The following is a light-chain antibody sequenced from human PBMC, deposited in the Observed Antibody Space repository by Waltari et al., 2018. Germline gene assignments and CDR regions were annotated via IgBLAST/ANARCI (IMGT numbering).Light chain of an antibody. CDR3: QQRSNWPLT. CDR1: QSVSTF. J-gene: IGKJ4*01. CDR2: DAS. Sequence: EIVLTQSPATLSLSPGERATLSCRASQSVSTFLAWYQQKPGQAPRLLIYDASNRDTGIPARFSGSGSGTDFTLTISSLDPEDFAVYFCQQRSNWPLTFGGGTKVEIK. V-gene: IGKV3-11*01.